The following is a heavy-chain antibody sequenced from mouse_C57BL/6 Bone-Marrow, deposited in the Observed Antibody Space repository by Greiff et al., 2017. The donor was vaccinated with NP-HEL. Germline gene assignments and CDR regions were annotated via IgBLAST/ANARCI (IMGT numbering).Heavy chain of an antibody. CDR1: GYTFTGYW. V-gene: IGHV1-9*01. Sequence: QVQLKESGAELMKPGASVKLSCKATGYTFTGYWIEWVKQRPGHGLEWIGEILPGSGSTNYNEKFKGKATCTAATSPNTAYMPLSGLTAEDSAIYYCARSSRQGWGAYWGQGTLVTVSA. CDR3: ARSSRQGWGAY. CDR2: ILPGSGST. D-gene: IGHD2-3*01. J-gene: IGHJ3*01.